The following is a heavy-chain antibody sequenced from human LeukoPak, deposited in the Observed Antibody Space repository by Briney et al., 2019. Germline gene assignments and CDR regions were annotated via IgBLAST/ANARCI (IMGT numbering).Heavy chain of an antibody. CDR1: GFTFSSYA. CDR2: VSYDESK. CDR3: ARDPRIAAAWDY. J-gene: IGHJ4*02. Sequence: GGSLRLSCAASGFTFSSYAMHWVRQAPGKGLEWVAAVSYDESKYYADSVKGRFTISRDDSNNTLNLQMDSLRPEDTAVYYCARDPRIAAAWDYWGQGTLVTVSS. D-gene: IGHD6-13*01. V-gene: IGHV3-30-3*01.